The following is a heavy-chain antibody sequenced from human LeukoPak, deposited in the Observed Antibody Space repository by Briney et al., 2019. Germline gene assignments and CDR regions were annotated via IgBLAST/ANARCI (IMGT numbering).Heavy chain of an antibody. V-gene: IGHV1-8*01. CDR1: GYTFTSYD. Sequence: ASVNVSFKSSGYTFTSYDINWVRRATGQGVEWMGWMNPNSGNTGYAQKFQGRVTMTRNTSISTDYMELSSLRSEDTAVYYCARAKPIYGDYDDWGPGTLVTVSS. CDR3: ARAKPIYGDYDD. J-gene: IGHJ4*02. CDR2: MNPNSGNT. D-gene: IGHD4-17*01.